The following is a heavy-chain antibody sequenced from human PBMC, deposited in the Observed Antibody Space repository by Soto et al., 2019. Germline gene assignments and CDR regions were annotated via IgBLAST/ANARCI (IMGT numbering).Heavy chain of an antibody. J-gene: IGHJ4*02. Sequence: QVQLQESGPELVKPSGTLSLTCAVSGGSISSSSWWSWVRQPPGKGLEWIGEIYHSGNTNYNPSLQSRVTISVDKSKNQFSLKQSSVTAADTAVYYCARGIAKIAAAGTSFLDYWGQGTLVTVSS. CDR3: ARGIAKIAAAGTSFLDY. CDR2: IYHSGNT. D-gene: IGHD6-13*01. V-gene: IGHV4-4*02. CDR1: GGSISSSSW.